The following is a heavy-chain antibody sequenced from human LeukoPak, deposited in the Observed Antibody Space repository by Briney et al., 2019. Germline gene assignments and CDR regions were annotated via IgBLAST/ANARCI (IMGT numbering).Heavy chain of an antibody. J-gene: IGHJ5*02. Sequence: GGSLRLSCAASGFTFSDYYMSWIRQAPGKGLEWVSYISSSGSTIYYADSVKGRFTISRDNSKNTLYLQMNSLRAEDAAVYYCAVGEWELDNWFDPWGQGTLVTVSS. V-gene: IGHV3-11*01. CDR1: GFTFSDYY. CDR2: ISSSGSTI. D-gene: IGHD1-26*01. CDR3: AVGEWELDNWFDP.